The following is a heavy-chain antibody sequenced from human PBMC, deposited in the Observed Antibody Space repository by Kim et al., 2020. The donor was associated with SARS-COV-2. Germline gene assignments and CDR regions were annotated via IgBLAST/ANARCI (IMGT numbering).Heavy chain of an antibody. V-gene: IGHV4-59*13. Sequence: SETLSLTCTVSGGSISSYYWSWIRQPPGKGLEWIGYIYYSGSTNYNPALKSRVTISVDTSKNQFSLKLSSVTAADTAVYYCARGYSSSWYYYYGIDVWGQGTTVTVSS. CDR3: ARGYSSSWYYYYGIDV. J-gene: IGHJ6*02. D-gene: IGHD6-13*01. CDR1: GGSISSYY. CDR2: IYYSGST.